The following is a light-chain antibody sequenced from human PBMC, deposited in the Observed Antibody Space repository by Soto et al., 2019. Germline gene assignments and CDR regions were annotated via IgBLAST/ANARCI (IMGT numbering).Light chain of an antibody. J-gene: IGKJ1*01. Sequence: DIQMTQSPSSLSASVGDRVTITCRASQSISNYLNWYQQKPGKAPKLLIYKASTLKGGVPSRFGGSGSGTEFTLTISSLQPDDFATYYCQHYNSYSEAFGQGTKVDIK. CDR3: QHYNSYSEA. CDR1: QSISNY. V-gene: IGKV1-5*03. CDR2: KAS.